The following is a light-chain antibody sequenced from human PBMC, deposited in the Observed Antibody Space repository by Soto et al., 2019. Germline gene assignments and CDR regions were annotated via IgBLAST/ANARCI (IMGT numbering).Light chain of an antibody. CDR3: QQYNNWPPWT. Sequence: EIVMTQSTATLSVSPGERATLSCRASQSVSSNLAWYQQKPGQAPRLLIYGATTRATGIPARFSGSGSGTEFTLTISSLQSEDFAVYYWQQYNNWPPWTFGQGTKVEIK. CDR1: QSVSSN. V-gene: IGKV3-15*01. CDR2: GAT. J-gene: IGKJ1*01.